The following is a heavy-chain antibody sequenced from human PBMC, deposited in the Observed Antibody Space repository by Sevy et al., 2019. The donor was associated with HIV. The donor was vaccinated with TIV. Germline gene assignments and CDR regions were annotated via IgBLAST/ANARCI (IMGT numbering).Heavy chain of an antibody. V-gene: IGHV1-18*01. CDR3: ARVPTYYYGSATYFDY. Sequence: ASVKVSCKASGYTFASNGISWVRQAPGQGLEWMGRIGIYNGNAKSAQKFQGRVTMTTDTSTSTAYMELGSLRSDDTAVYYCARVPTYYYGSATYFDYWGQGTLVTVSS. J-gene: IGHJ4*02. CDR2: IGIYNGNA. CDR1: GYTFASNG. D-gene: IGHD3-10*01.